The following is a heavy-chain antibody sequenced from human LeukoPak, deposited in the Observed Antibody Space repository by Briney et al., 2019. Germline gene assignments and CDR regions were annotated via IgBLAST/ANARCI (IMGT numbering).Heavy chain of an antibody. J-gene: IGHJ2*01. Sequence: ASVKVSCKASGYTFTSYGISWVRQAPGQGLEWMGWISAYNGNTNYAQKLQGRVTMTTDTSTSTAYMGLRSLRSDDTAVYYCARSPPSSSWYDWYFDLWGRGTLVTVSS. V-gene: IGHV1-18*01. CDR1: GYTFTSYG. CDR3: ARSPPSSSWYDWYFDL. CDR2: ISAYNGNT. D-gene: IGHD6-13*01.